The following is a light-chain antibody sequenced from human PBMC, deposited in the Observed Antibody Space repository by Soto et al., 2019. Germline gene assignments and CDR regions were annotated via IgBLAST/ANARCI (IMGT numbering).Light chain of an antibody. CDR1: QSISSY. V-gene: IGKV1-39*01. J-gene: IGKJ1*01. CDR2: TSS. CDR3: QQSYIWGT. Sequence: DIQMTQSPSSLSASVGDRVTITCRASQSISSYLNWYQQKPGKAPKLLIYTSSSLQSGVPSRFSGSGSGTDFTLNISSLQPEDFATYYCQQSYIWGTVGQGTKLEIK.